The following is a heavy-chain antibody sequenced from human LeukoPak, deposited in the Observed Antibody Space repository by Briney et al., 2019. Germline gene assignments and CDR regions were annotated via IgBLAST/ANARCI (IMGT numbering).Heavy chain of an antibody. D-gene: IGHD3-22*01. V-gene: IGHV4-39*01. CDR3: ARLGYYDSSGYIWT. J-gene: IGHJ5*02. Sequence: SETLSLTCTVSGGSISSSSYYWGWIRQPPGKGLEWIGSIFYGGSTYYSPSLKSRVTISVDTSKNQFSLKLSSVTAADTAVYYCARLGYYDSSGYIWTWGQGTLVTVSS. CDR2: IFYGGST. CDR1: GGSISSSSYY.